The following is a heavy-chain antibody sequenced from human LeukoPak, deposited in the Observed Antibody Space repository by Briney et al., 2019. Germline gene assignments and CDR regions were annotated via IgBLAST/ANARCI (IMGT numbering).Heavy chain of an antibody. CDR1: GGTFSSYA. D-gene: IGHD3-10*01. CDR3: ARGGYYGPFWFDP. CDR2: IIPIFGTA. V-gene: IGHV1-69*01. Sequence: SVKVSCKASGGTFSSYAISWVRQAPGQGLEWMGGIIPIFGTANYAQKFQGRVTITADESTSTAYMELSSLRSEDTAVYYCARGGYYGPFWFDPWGQGTLVTVSS. J-gene: IGHJ5*02.